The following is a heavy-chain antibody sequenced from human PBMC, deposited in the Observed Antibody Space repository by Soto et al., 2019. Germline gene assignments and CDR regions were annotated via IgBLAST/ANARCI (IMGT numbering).Heavy chain of an antibody. CDR3: ARGSTVTLTSEFDY. CDR2: IWYDGSNK. Sequence: GGSLRLSCAASGFTFSSYGMHWVRQAPGKGLEWVAVIWYDGSNKYYADSVKGRFTISRDNSKNTLYLQMNSLRAEDTAVYYCARGSTVTLTSEFDYWGQGTLVTVSS. D-gene: IGHD4-17*01. V-gene: IGHV3-33*01. J-gene: IGHJ4*02. CDR1: GFTFSSYG.